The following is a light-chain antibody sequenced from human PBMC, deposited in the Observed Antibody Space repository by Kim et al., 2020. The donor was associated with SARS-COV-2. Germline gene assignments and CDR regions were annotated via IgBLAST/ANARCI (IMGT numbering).Light chain of an antibody. CDR1: TSDIGSYSL. CDR2: DVS. CDR3: CSLGPESILI. Sequence: QSALTQPASVSGSPGQSITISCTGTTSDIGSYSLVSWHQQRPGNAPKLLIFDVSDRPSGVSNRFSGSKSGNTASLTISGLQAEDEAYYYCCSLGPESILIFGGGTKVTVL. V-gene: IGLV2-23*02. J-gene: IGLJ2*01.